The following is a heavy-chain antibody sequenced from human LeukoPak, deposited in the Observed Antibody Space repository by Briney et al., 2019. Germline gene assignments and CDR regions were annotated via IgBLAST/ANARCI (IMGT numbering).Heavy chain of an antibody. V-gene: IGHV4-34*01. D-gene: IGHD5-24*01. Sequence: SEALSLTCAVYGGSFSAYYWSWIRQPPGKGLEWIGEINHSGSTNYNPSLKSRVTISVDTSKNQFSLKLSSVTAADTAVYCCARSPRGDYYYYGMDVWGQGTTVTVSS. CDR2: INHSGST. CDR3: ARSPRGDYYYYGMDV. CDR1: GGSFSAYY. J-gene: IGHJ6*02.